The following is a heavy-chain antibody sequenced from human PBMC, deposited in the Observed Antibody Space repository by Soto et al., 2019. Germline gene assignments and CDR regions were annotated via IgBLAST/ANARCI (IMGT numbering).Heavy chain of an antibody. D-gene: IGHD6-13*01. CDR1: GYTFTSYD. V-gene: IGHV1-8*01. CDR2: MNPNSGNT. J-gene: IGHJ4*02. CDR3: AREHSSSWRFDY. Sequence: QVQLVQSGAEVKKPGASVKVSCKASGYTFTSYDINWVRQATGQGLEWMGWMNPNSGNTGYAQKFQGRVTMTRNTSIITAYMELSSLRSEATAVYYCAREHSSSWRFDYWGQGTLVTVSS.